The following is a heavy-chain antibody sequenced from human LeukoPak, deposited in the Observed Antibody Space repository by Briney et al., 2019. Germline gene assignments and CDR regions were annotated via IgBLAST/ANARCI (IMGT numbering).Heavy chain of an antibody. D-gene: IGHD2-15*01. J-gene: IGHJ4*02. CDR1: GFSFSSYA. CDR3: ARDFSSSLPFAY. CDR2: LSGGGFTT. V-gene: IGHV3-23*01. Sequence: GGSLRLSCAASGFSFSSYAMSWVRQAPGKGLDWVSALSGGGFTTYYADSVKGRFSISRDNSKNTVFLQMNSLRAEDTAVYYCARDFSSSLPFAYWGQGTPVTVSS.